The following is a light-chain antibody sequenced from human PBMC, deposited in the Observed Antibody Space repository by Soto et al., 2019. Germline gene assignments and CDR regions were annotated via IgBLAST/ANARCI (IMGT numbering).Light chain of an antibody. Sequence: DIQMTQSPSSLSASVGDRVTITCRASQGIRNDLAWYQQKPGKAPKRLIYVASRLQSGVPSRFSGSGSGTEFTLTISSLQPEDSATYYCQQYNNYGSWTFGQGTRVEIK. CDR2: VAS. J-gene: IGKJ1*01. CDR3: QQYNNYGSWT. CDR1: QGIRND. V-gene: IGKV1-17*01.